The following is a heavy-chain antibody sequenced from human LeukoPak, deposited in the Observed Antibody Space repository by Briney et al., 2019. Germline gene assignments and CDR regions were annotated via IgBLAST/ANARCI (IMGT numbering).Heavy chain of an antibody. CDR1: GGSISSYY. Sequence: SETLSLTCTVSGGSISSYYWSWIRQPPGKGLEWIGYIYYSGSTNYNPSLKSRVTISVDTSKNQFSLKLSSVTAADTAVYYCARVPDVEMATDAFDIWGQGTMVTVSS. V-gene: IGHV4-59*12. D-gene: IGHD5-24*01. J-gene: IGHJ3*02. CDR2: IYYSGST. CDR3: ARVPDVEMATDAFDI.